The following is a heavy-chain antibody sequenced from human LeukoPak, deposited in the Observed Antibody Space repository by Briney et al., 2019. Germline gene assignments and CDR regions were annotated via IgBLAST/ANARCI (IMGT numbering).Heavy chain of an antibody. Sequence: SETLSLTCTVSGGSIGDYYWSWIRQPPGKGLEWIGYISYSGNTNYNPSLESRVTVSVDGSKNQLSLKLTSVTAADTATYYCASSHCSGSSCYSFDHWGQGALVTVSS. V-gene: IGHV4-59*01. CDR2: ISYSGNT. CDR1: GGSIGDYY. D-gene: IGHD2-15*01. J-gene: IGHJ5*02. CDR3: ASSHCSGSSCYSFDH.